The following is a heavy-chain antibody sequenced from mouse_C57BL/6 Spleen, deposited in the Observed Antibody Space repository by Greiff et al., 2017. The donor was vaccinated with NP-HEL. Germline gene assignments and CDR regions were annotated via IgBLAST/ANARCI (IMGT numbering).Heavy chain of an antibody. CDR2: ISNGGGST. V-gene: IGHV5-12*01. CDR3: ARQGGYDGYSYWYFDV. D-gene: IGHD2-3*01. CDR1: GFTFSDYY. Sequence: EVMLVESGGGLVQPGGSLKLSCAASGFTFSDYYMYWVRQTPEKRLEWVAYISNGGGSTYYPDTVKGRFTISRDNAKNTLYLQMSRLKSEDTAMYYCARQGGYDGYSYWYFDVWGTGTTVTVSS. J-gene: IGHJ1*03.